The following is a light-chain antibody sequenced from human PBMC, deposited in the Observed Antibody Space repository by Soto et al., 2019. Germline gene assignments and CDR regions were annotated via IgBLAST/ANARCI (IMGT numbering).Light chain of an antibody. CDR1: SSNIGGNS. Sequence: QCVLAQPPAVSAAPGHKVTISCSCSSSNIGGNSVSWYQQLQGTAHTPLIYDDNKRPSGIPDRFSGSKSGTSATLGITGFQTADEADDKCGSWDSRPSAYVFGTWTKATVL. CDR2: DDN. J-gene: IGLJ1*01. V-gene: IGLV1-51*01. CDR3: GSWDSRPSAYV.